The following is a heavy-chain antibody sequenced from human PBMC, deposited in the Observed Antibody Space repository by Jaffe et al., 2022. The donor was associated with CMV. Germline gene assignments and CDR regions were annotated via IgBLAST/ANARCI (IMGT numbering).Heavy chain of an antibody. V-gene: IGHV3-21*01. D-gene: IGHD3-16*01. J-gene: IGHJ6*03. CDR1: GFTFSSYS. CDR2: ISSSSSYI. Sequence: EVQLVESGGGLVKPGGSLRLSCAASGFTFSSYSMNWVRQAPGKGLEWVSSISSSSSYIYYADSVKGRFTISRDNAKNSLYLQMNSLRAEDTAVYYCARGLGLKSLQDLKTWKRMGYYYMDVWGKGTTVTVSS. CDR3: ARGLGLKSLQDLKTWKRMGYYYMDV.